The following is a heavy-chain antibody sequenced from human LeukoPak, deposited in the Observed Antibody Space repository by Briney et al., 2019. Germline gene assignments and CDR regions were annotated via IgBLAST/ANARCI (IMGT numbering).Heavy chain of an antibody. Sequence: SETLSLTCTVSGGSISSYYWSWIRQPPGKGLEWIGYIYTSGSTNYNPSLKSRVTISVDTSKNQFSLKLSSVTAADTAVYYCARETHSSGWSNWFDPWGQGTLVTVSS. CDR1: GGSISSYY. CDR3: ARETHSSGWSNWFDP. J-gene: IGHJ5*02. CDR2: IYTSGST. V-gene: IGHV4-59*01. D-gene: IGHD6-19*01.